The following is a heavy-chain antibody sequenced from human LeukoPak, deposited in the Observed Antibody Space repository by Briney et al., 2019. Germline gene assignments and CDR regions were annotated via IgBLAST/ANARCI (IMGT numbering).Heavy chain of an antibody. Sequence: GASVKVSCKASGYTFTSYGISWVRQAPGQGLEWMGWISAYNGNTNYAQKLQGRVTMTTDTSTSTAYMELRSLRSDDTAVYYCARLSGVGSSPNYYYYMDVWGKGTTVTVSS. CDR3: ARLSGVGSSPNYYYYMDV. V-gene: IGHV1-18*01. J-gene: IGHJ6*03. CDR2: ISAYNGNT. D-gene: IGHD3-10*01. CDR1: GYTFTSYG.